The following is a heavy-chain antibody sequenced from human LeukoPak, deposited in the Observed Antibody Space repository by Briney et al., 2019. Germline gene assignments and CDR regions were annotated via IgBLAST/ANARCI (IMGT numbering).Heavy chain of an antibody. CDR1: GFTFSSYA. CDR3: AKTGGRLLVY. J-gene: IGHJ4*02. V-gene: IGHV3-23*01. CDR2: ITGRGGST. D-gene: IGHD5-12*01. Sequence: GASLRLSCAASGFTFSSYAISWVRQAPGKGLEWVSTITGRGGSTYYADSVKGRFAISRDNSKNTLYLQMNSLRAEDTAVYYCAKTGGRLLVYWGQGTLVTVSS.